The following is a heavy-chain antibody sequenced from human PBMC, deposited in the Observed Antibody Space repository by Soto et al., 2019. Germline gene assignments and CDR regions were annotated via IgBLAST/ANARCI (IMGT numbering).Heavy chain of an antibody. V-gene: IGHV4-30-4*01. D-gene: IGHD3-22*01. CDR1: GGSISSDNYY. CDR3: ASTSYFDNSGSAY. CDR2: IYYSGST. Sequence: QVQLQESGPGLVKPSQTLSLTCTVSGGSISSDNYYWSWIRQPPGKGLEWIGYIYYSGSTYYNPSLKSRVIISIDTSKNQFSLMLSSVTAADTAVYYCASTSYFDNSGSAYWGQGTLVTVSS. J-gene: IGHJ4*02.